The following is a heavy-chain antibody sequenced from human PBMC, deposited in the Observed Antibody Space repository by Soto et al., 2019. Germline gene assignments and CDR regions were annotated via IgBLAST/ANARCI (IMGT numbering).Heavy chain of an antibody. CDR2: VNPILSMS. CDR3: ATSYGSGYRASDY. CDR1: GDTFSFYT. V-gene: IGHV1-69*02. Sequence: SVKVSCKASGDTFSFYTINWVRQAPGLGLEWMGRVNPILSMSNYAQKFQGRVTMTADKSTSTAYMEPRSLRSEDTAFYYCATSYGSGYRASDYWGQGTLVTVSS. J-gene: IGHJ4*02. D-gene: IGHD3-10*01.